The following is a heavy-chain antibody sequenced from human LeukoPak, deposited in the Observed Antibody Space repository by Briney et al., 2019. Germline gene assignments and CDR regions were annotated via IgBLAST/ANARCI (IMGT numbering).Heavy chain of an antibody. CDR1: GFTLSNYW. J-gene: IGHJ4*02. V-gene: IGHV3-7*01. CDR2: IKQDGSEK. CDR3: ASEHTYYYGSGSSLDY. Sequence: GGSLRLSCEVSGFTLSNYWMSWVRQAPGKGLEWVANIKQDGSEKNHVDSVKGRFTISRDNTNNLLFLQMDTLRVEDTAVYYCASEHTYYYGSGSSLDYWGQGTLVTVSS. D-gene: IGHD3-10*01.